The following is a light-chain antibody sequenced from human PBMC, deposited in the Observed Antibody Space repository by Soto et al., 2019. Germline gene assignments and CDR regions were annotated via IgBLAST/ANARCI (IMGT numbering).Light chain of an antibody. CDR1: RSDIGDSNF. V-gene: IGLV2-14*01. CDR2: EVN. Sequence: QSVLPRPASVSSSPGQSDTISYTGPRSDIGDSNFISWYQPSPGKAPRLLIYEVNNRPSGVSKRFSGSKAGNTASLTISGLLDDDEADYFCASFRSGTILVFGSGTKVTVL. J-gene: IGLJ1*01. CDR3: ASFRSGTILV.